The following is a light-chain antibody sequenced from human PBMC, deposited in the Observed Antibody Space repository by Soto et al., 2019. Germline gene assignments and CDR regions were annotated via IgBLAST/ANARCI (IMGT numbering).Light chain of an antibody. Sequence: EIVLTQSPGTLSLSQGERATLSCRASQSVSSSYLAWYQQKPGQAPRLLIYGASSRATGIPDRLSGSGSGTDFALTISRLEPEDFAVYYCQQYATSPITFGQGTRLEIK. V-gene: IGKV3-20*01. CDR3: QQYATSPIT. CDR2: GAS. J-gene: IGKJ5*01. CDR1: QSVSSSY.